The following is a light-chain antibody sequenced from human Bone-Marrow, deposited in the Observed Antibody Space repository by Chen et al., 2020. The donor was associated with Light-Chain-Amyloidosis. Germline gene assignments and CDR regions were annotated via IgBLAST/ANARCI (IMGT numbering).Light chain of an antibody. J-gene: IGLJ2*01. Sequence: SYELTQPPSVSVSPVPTARLTCSGDDLPTKYAYWYQQKPGQAPVLVIHRDTERPSGISERFSGSSSGTTATLTISGVQAEDEADYHCQSADSSGTYEVIFGGGTKLTVL. CDR2: RDT. CDR3: QSADSSGTYEVI. V-gene: IGLV3-25*03. CDR1: DLPTKY.